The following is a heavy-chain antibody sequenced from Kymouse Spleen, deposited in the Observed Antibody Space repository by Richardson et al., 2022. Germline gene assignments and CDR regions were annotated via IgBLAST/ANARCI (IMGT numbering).Heavy chain of an antibody. CDR2: IRSKANSYAT. D-gene: IGHD6-13*01. CDR3: TRPNPIAAAAYYYYYGMDV. CDR1: GFTFSGSA. V-gene: IGHV3-73*02. J-gene: IGHJ6*02. Sequence: EVQLVESGGGLVQPGGSLKLSCAASGFTFSGSAMHWVRQASGKGLEWVGRIRSKANSYATAYAASVKGRFTISRDDSKNTAYLQMNSLKTEDTAVYYCTRPNPIAAAAYYYYYGMDVWGQGTTVTVSS.